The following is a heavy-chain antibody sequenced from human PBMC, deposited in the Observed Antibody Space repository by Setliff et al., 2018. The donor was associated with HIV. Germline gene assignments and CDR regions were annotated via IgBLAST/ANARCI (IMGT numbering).Heavy chain of an antibody. D-gene: IGHD6-19*01. CDR2: IYYSGRT. Sequence: LSLTCTVSGGSISSGGYYWSWIRQHPGMGLEWIGYIYYSGRTYYNPSLKSRITMSVDTSKNQFSLKLSSATAADTAVYYCARVFTVAGTYYYYYMDVWGKGTTVTVSS. CDR3: ARVFTVAGTYYYYYMDV. CDR1: GGSISSGGYY. J-gene: IGHJ6*03. V-gene: IGHV4-31*03.